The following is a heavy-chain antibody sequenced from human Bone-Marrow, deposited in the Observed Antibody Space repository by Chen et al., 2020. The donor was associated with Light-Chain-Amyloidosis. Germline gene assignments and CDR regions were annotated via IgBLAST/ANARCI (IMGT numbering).Heavy chain of an antibody. V-gene: IGHV3-74*01. D-gene: IGHD3-9*01. J-gene: IGHJ6*02. CDR3: ARDTTGRNYDILTGYYAIGYGTDV. Sequence: EVQLVESGGGLVQPGGSLRLSCAASGFTFSSYWMHWVRQAPGKGLVWVSRINRDGSSTSYADSVKGRFTISRDNAKNTLYLQINSLRAEDTAVYYCARDTTGRNYDILTGYYAIGYGTDVWGQGTTVTVSS. CDR2: INRDGSST. CDR1: GFTFSSYW.